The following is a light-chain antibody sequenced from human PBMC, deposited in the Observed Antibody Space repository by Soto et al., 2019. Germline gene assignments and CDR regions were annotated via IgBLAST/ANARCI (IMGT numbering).Light chain of an antibody. CDR3: QKYNSVPIT. J-gene: IGKJ5*01. V-gene: IGKV1-27*01. CDR1: QGISNN. Sequence: DIQMTQSPSSLSASVGDRVTISCRASQGISNNLAWYQQKPGKVPKVLIYAASTLQSGVPSRFSGSGSGTDFTLTISSLQPEDVATYYCQKYNSVPITFGQGTRLEIK. CDR2: AAS.